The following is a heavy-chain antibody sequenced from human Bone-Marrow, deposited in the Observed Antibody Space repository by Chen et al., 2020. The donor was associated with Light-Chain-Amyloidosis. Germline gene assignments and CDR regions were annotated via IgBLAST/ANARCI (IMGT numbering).Heavy chain of an antibody. V-gene: IGHV3-74*01. Sequence: EVQLVESGGGSVQPGGSLRLSCAASGFTFSDYWMHWVRQAPGKGLVWVSHIHGDASGVSYADSGKGRFTISRDNARNTLYLQMNSLRAEDTAVYFCVRDLNEPFTGLYKGWFDSWGRGTQVTVSS. CDR2: IHGDASGV. CDR1: GFTFSDYW. J-gene: IGHJ5*01. D-gene: IGHD1-1*01. CDR3: VRDLNEPFTGLYKGWFDS.